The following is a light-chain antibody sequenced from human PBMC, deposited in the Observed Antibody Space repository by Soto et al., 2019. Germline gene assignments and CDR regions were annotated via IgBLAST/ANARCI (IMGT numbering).Light chain of an antibody. V-gene: IGKV3-15*01. CDR3: QQGNNWPLT. J-gene: IGKJ2*01. CDR2: GAS. Sequence: EIVMTQSPATLSLSPGERAALSCRASQSINSELAWYQQKPCQPPRLLIYGASPRDTGVPARFTGSESGSEFTLTISGLQSEDFAVYYCQQGNNWPLTFGQGTRLEI. CDR1: QSINSE.